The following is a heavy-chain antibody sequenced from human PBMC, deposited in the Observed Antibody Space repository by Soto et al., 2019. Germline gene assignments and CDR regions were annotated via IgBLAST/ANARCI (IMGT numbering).Heavy chain of an antibody. J-gene: IGHJ6*02. D-gene: IGHD6-13*01. CDR3: ARKRLHSSSWDYYYYYYGMDV. Sequence: PSETLSLTCAVYGGSFSGYYWSWIRQPPGKGLEWIGEINHSGSTNYNPSLKSRVTISVGTSKNQFSLKLSSVTAADTAVYYCARKRLHSSSWDYYYYYYGMDVWGQGTTVTVSS. CDR1: GGSFSGYY. V-gene: IGHV4-34*01. CDR2: INHSGST.